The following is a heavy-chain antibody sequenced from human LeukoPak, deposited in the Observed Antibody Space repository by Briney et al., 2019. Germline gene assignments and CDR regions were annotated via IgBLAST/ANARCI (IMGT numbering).Heavy chain of an antibody. CDR3: AKVGPDDFWSGYSQSRERNYYYYMDV. J-gene: IGHJ6*03. CDR1: GFTFSSYA. CDR2: ISGSGGST. V-gene: IGHV3-23*01. D-gene: IGHD3-3*01. Sequence: GGSLRLSCAASGFTFSSYAMSWVRQAPGKGLEWVSAISGSGGSTYYADSVKGRFTISRDNSKNTLYLQMNSLRAEDTAVYYCAKVGPDDFWSGYSQSRERNYYYYMDVWGKGTTVTVSS.